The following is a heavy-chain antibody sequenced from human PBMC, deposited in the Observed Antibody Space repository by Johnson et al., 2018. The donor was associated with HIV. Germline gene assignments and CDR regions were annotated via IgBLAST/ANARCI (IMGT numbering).Heavy chain of an antibody. CDR3: ARGGAAAGGAFEI. CDR1: GFTVSTYY. V-gene: IGHV3-13*01. J-gene: IGHJ3*02. Sequence: VQLVESGGGLIQPGGSLRLSCAASGFTVSTYYMTWVRQATGKGLESVSPIGPAADTYYPGSVKGRFTVSRENAKNYLYLQMNSLRAGDTAVYYCARGGAAAGGAFEIWGQGTMVTVSS. D-gene: IGHD6-13*01. CDR2: IGPAADT.